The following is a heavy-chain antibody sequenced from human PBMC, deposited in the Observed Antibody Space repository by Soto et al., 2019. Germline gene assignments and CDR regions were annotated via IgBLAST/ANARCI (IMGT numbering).Heavy chain of an antibody. CDR3: VRFSGLDV. CDR1: GFTLSSYR. CDR2: IKNGAGDT. Sequence: EVQLVESGGGLVQPGGSLRLSCAASGFTLSSYRMYWVRQTPGKGLVWVARIKNGAGDTSYAESVKGRVTISRDNAKDTLYLQMSSRRFEDTAVYYCVRFSGLDVWGQGTTVTVSS. V-gene: IGHV3-74*01. J-gene: IGHJ6*02.